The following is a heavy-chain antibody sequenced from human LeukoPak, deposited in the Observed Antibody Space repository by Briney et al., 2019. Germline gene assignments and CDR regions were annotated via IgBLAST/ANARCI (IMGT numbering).Heavy chain of an antibody. CDR2: ISSDGSST. CDR3: ARDLGGVTDY. J-gene: IGHJ4*02. D-gene: IGHD2-21*02. Sequence: PGGSLRRSCGAFGFTFRGHWMHWVRQPPGKGLVWVSRISSDGSSTSYADSVKGRFTISRDNAKNTLYLQMNSLRAEDTAVYYCARDLGGVTDYWGQGTLVTVSS. V-gene: IGHV3-74*01. CDR1: GFTFRGHW.